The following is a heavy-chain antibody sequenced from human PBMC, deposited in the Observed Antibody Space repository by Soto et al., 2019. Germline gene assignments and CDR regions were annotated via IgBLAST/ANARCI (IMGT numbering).Heavy chain of an antibody. Sequence: PGESLKISCKGSGYSFTSYWISWVRQMPGKGLEWMGRIDPSDSCTNYSPSFQGHVTISADKSISTAYLQWSSLKASDTAMYYCARLPLEIYYYYGMDVWGQGTTVTVS. V-gene: IGHV5-10-1*01. CDR3: ARLPLEIYYYYGMDV. CDR1: GYSFTSYW. D-gene: IGHD1-1*01. CDR2: IDPSDSCT. J-gene: IGHJ6*02.